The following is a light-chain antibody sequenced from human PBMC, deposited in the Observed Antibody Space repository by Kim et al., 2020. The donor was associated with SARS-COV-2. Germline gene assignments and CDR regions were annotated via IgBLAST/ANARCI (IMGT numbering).Light chain of an antibody. CDR2: KAS. CDR3: QQYNAYPIT. V-gene: IGKV1-5*03. Sequence: DIQMTQSPSTLSASVGDRVTITCRATQNINSWLAWYQQKPGKAPKLLIYKASSLDSGVPSRFSGSGSGTEFTLTISSLQPDDFASYYCQQYNAYPITFGQGTRLEIK. CDR1: QNINSW. J-gene: IGKJ5*01.